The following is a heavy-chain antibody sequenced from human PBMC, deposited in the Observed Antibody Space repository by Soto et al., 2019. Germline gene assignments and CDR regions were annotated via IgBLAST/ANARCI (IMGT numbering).Heavy chain of an antibody. D-gene: IGHD3-10*01. CDR3: AEASSAGCYYYFDN. CDR1: GFTFSRYA. J-gene: IGHJ4*02. V-gene: IGHV3-23*01. Sequence: PGGSLRLSCAASGFTFSRYAMSWVRQAPGKGLEWVSGISCSCGSPYYPDSLKGRFTISKDNSKNTLYLEMNSLRAEAMHIYYFAEASSAGCYYYFDNWGQGTLVTVSS. CDR2: ISCSCGSP.